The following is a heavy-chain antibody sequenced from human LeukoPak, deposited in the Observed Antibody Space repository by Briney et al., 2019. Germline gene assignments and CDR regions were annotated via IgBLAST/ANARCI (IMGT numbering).Heavy chain of an antibody. CDR3: ARDLASSSSPYYYYYMDV. Sequence: GASVKVSCKASGYTFTSYYMHWVRQAPGQGLEWMGIINPSGGSTSYAQKFQGRVTMTRDTSTGTVYMELSSLRSEDTAVYYCARDLASSSSPYYYYYMDVWGKGTTVTVSS. D-gene: IGHD6-6*01. CDR2: INPSGGST. J-gene: IGHJ6*03. V-gene: IGHV1-46*01. CDR1: GYTFTSYY.